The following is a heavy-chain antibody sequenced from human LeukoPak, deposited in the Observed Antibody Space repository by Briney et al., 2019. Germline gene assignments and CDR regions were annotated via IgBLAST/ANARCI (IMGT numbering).Heavy chain of an antibody. Sequence: PGGSLRLSCAASGFTFSSYAMSWVRQAPGKGLEWVSAISGSGGSTYYADSVKGRFTISRDNYKNTLYLQMNSLRAEDTAVYYCAKTVLRYSTGDAFDIWGQGTMVTVSS. CDR1: GFTFSSYA. V-gene: IGHV3-23*01. CDR2: ISGSGGST. D-gene: IGHD3-9*01. J-gene: IGHJ3*02. CDR3: AKTVLRYSTGDAFDI.